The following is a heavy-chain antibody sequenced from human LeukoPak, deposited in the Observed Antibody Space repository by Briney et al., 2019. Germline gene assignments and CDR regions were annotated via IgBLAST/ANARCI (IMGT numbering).Heavy chain of an antibody. J-gene: IGHJ4*02. CDR2: IRYDGSNK. CDR3: ARDGLGYCSGGSCPLDY. D-gene: IGHD2-15*01. CDR1: GFTFSSYG. Sequence: PGGSLRLSCAASGFTFSSYGMHWVRQAPGKGLEWVAFIRYDGSNKYYADSVKGRFTISRDNSKNTLYLQMNSLRAEDTAVYYCARDGLGYCSGGSCPLDYWGQGTLVTVSS. V-gene: IGHV3-30*02.